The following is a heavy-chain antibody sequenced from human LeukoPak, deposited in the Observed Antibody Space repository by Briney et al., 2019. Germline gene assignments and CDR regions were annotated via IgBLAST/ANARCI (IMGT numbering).Heavy chain of an antibody. CDR2: ISSSSSYI. V-gene: IGHV3-21*01. J-gene: IGHJ4*02. D-gene: IGHD2-21*02. Sequence: GGSLRLSCAASGFTFSSYSMNWVRQAPGKGLEWVSSISSSSSYIYYADSVKGRFTISRDNAKNSLYLQMNSLRAEDTAVYYCARDQPIVVVTATVNFDYWGQGTLVTVSS. CDR1: GFTFSSYS. CDR3: ARDQPIVVVTATVNFDY.